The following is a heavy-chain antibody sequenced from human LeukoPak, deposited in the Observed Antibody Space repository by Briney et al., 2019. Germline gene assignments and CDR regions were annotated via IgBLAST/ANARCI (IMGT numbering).Heavy chain of an antibody. J-gene: IGHJ6*03. CDR2: INTNTGHP. CDR1: GYTFTSYA. V-gene: IGHV7-4-1*02. Sequence: ASVKVSCKASGYTFTSYAMNWVRQAPGQGLEWRGWINTNTGHPTYAQGFTGRFVFSMDTSVSTAYLQISSLKAEDTAVYYCARSWGNDFWSGYSPSYYYYMAVWGKGTTVTVSS. CDR3: ARSWGNDFWSGYSPSYYYYMAV. D-gene: IGHD3-3*01.